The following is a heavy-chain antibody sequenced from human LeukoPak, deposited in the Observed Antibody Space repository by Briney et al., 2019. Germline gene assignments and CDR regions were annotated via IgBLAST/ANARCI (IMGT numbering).Heavy chain of an antibody. D-gene: IGHD1-26*01. J-gene: IGHJ5*02. V-gene: IGHV4-39*01. Sequence: ASETLSLTCTVSGGSISSSSYYWGWNRQPPGKGLEWIGSIYYSGSTYYNPSLKSRVTISVDTSKNQFSLKLSSVTAADTAVYYCARHSFLRASGGWEYLYNWFDPWGQGTLVTVSS. CDR1: GGSISSSSYY. CDR3: ARHSFLRASGGWEYLYNWFDP. CDR2: IYYSGST.